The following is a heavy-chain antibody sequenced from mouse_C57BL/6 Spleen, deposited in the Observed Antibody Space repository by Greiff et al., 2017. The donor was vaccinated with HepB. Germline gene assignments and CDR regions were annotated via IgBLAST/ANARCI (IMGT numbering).Heavy chain of an antibody. Sequence: VQGVESGGGLVKPGGSLQLSCAASGFTFSSYAMSWVRQTPEKRLAWVATISDGGSYTYYPDNVKGRFTISRDNAKNNLYLQMSHLKSEDTAMYYCARDHYVSSFDYWGQGTTLTVSS. CDR1: GFTFSSYA. J-gene: IGHJ2*01. CDR2: ISDGGSYT. CDR3: ARDHYVSSFDY. V-gene: IGHV5-4*01. D-gene: IGHD1-1*01.